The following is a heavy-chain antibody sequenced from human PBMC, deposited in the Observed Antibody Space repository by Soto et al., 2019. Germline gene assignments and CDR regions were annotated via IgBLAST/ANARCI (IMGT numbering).Heavy chain of an antibody. Sequence: GKGLEWVGRIKSKTDGGTTDDAAPVKGRFTISRDDSTNTLYLQMNSLKTEDTAVYYCTTDQVEAATPYYFSGMAVRGQGTTVTGSS. CDR3: TTDQVEAATPYYFSGMAV. V-gene: IGHV3-15*07. D-gene: IGHD2-15*01. J-gene: IGHJ6*02. CDR2: IKSKTDGGTT.